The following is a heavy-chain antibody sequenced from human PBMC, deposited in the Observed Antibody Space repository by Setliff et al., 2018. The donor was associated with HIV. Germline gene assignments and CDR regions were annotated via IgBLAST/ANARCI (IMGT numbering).Heavy chain of an antibody. D-gene: IGHD3-16*01. Sequence: SETLSLTCTVSGGSISRSHLYWGWIRQPPGKGLEWIGSIFYTGSTYYYNPSLKSRVTISLDTSKNQFSLKLRSVTAADTAVFYCARGNPLRWNAFAFDIWGQGTMVTVSS. J-gene: IGHJ3*02. V-gene: IGHV4-39*07. CDR1: GGSISRSHLY. CDR2: IFYTGSTY. CDR3: ARGNPLRWNAFAFDI.